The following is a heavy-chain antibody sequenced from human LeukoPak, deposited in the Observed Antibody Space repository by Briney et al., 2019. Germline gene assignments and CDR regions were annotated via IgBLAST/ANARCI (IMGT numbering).Heavy chain of an antibody. J-gene: IGHJ5*02. CDR1: GGTFSSYA. CDR3: ASQITIFGVVRFDP. Sequence: GSSVKVSCKASGGTFSSYAIIWVRQAPGQGLEWMGRIIPILGIANYAQKFQGRVTITADKSTSTAYMELSSLRSEDTAVYYCASQITIFGVVRFDPWGQGTLVTVSS. CDR2: IIPILGIA. V-gene: IGHV1-69*04. D-gene: IGHD3-3*01.